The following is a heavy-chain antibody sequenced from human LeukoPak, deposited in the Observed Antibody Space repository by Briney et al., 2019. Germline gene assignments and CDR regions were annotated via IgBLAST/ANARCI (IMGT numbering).Heavy chain of an antibody. Sequence: GGSLRLSCAAPGFIFSSYNMNWVRQAPGKGLEWVSSISNGGGYIYYEDSVKGRFTISRDNAKNSLYLQMNSLRAEDTAVYYCARAGLYSGSGLDYWGQGTLVTVSS. CDR2: ISNGGGYI. D-gene: IGHD5-12*01. V-gene: IGHV3-21*01. CDR1: GFIFSSYN. J-gene: IGHJ4*02. CDR3: ARAGLYSGSGLDY.